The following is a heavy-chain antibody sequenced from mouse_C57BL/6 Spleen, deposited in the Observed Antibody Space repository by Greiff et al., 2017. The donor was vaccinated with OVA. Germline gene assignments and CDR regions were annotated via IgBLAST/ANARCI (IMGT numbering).Heavy chain of an antibody. CDR2: LDPANGYT. V-gene: IGHV14-3*01. CDR3: ARGYDDDGRAMDY. Sequence: EVQLQQSVAELVRPGASVKLSCTASGFNIKNTYMHWVKQRPEQGLEWICRLDPANGYTKYAPKFQGQAPITADTSANTAYLQRSSLTSEDTAIYYCARGYDDDGRAMDYWGQGTSVTVSS. J-gene: IGHJ4*01. CDR1: GFNIKNTY. D-gene: IGHD2-4*01.